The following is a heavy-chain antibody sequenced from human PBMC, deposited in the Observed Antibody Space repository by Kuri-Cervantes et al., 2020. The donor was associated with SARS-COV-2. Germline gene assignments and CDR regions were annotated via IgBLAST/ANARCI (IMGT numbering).Heavy chain of an antibody. J-gene: IGHJ5*02. CDR2: INHSGST. Sequence: SQTLSLTCAVYGGSFSGYYWSWIRQPPGKGLEWIGEINHSGSTNYNPSLKSRVTISVDTSKNQFSLKLSSVTAADTAVYYCARLSPIGMVRGVAFDPWGQGTRITGSS. V-gene: IGHV4-34*01. CDR1: GGSFSGYY. D-gene: IGHD3-10*01. CDR3: ARLSPIGMVRGVAFDP.